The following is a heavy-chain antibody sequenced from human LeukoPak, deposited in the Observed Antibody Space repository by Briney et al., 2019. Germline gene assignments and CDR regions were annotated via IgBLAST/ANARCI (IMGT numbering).Heavy chain of an antibody. V-gene: IGHV3-72*01. CDR3: VRVKLVRTTSDRAFDV. CDR1: GFTFSDHY. Sequence: TGGSLRLSCAASGFTFSDHYMDWVRQAPGKGLEWVSRIKNKANSYTTEYAASVKGRFTISRDDSKNSLCLQMSSLTTEDTAVYYCVRVKLVRTTSDRAFDVWGQGTMVTVSS. J-gene: IGHJ3*01. D-gene: IGHD4/OR15-4a*01. CDR2: IKNKANSYTT.